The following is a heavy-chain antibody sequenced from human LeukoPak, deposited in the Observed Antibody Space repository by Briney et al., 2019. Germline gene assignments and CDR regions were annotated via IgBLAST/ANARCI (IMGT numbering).Heavy chain of an antibody. V-gene: IGHV4-34*01. CDR1: GGSFSGYY. D-gene: IGHD2-2*01. Sequence: PSETLSLTCAVYGGSFSGYYWSWTRQPPGKGLEWIGEINHSGSTNYNPSLKSRVTISVDTSKNQFSLKLSSVTAADTAVYYCARHIVVVPAAITHFDYWGQGTLVTVSS. CDR2: INHSGST. J-gene: IGHJ4*02. CDR3: ARHIVVVPAAITHFDY.